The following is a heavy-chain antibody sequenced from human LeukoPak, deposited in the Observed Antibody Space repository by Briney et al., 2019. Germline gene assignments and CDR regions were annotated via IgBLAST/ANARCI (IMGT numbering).Heavy chain of an antibody. D-gene: IGHD1-26*01. CDR2: ISSSGSTM. CDR1: GFTFSRYE. Sequence: GRSLRLSCAASGFTFSRYEMNWVRQAPGKGLEWLSYISSSGSTMYYADSVKGRTTISRDNAKNSLYLQMNSLRAEDTAVYYCARVLAGATYFDYWGQGTLVTVSS. V-gene: IGHV3-48*03. J-gene: IGHJ4*01. CDR3: ARVLAGATYFDY.